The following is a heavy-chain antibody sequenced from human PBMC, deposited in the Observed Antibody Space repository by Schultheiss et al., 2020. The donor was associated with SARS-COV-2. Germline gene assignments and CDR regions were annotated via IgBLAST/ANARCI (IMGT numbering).Heavy chain of an antibody. D-gene: IGHD3-10*01. CDR2: IVVGSGNT. J-gene: IGHJ4*02. Sequence: ASVKVSCKASGYTFTDYGIRWVRQARGQRLEWIGWIVVGSGNTNYAQKFQGRVTMTTDTSTSTAYMELSRLRSDDTAVYYCARYRITAIDYWGQGTLVTVSS. CDR3: ARYRITAIDY. CDR1: GYTFTDYG. V-gene: IGHV1-18*01.